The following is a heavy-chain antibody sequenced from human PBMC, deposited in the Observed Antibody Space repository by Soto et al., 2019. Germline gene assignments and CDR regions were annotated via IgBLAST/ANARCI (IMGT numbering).Heavy chain of an antibody. Sequence: QVQLVQSGAEVKKPGASVKVSCKASGYTFTSYYMHWVRQAPGQGLEWMGIINPSGGSTSYAKKFQGRVTMTRDTTTSTVYMELSSLRSEDTAVYYCARGGGTRITRIVVADLDDAFDIWGQGTMVTVSS. J-gene: IGHJ3*02. CDR2: INPSGGST. D-gene: IGHD3-22*01. CDR3: ARGGGTRITRIVVADLDDAFDI. CDR1: GYTFTSYY. V-gene: IGHV1-46*01.